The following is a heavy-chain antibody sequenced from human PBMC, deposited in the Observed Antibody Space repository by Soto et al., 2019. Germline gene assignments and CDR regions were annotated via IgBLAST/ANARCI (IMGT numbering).Heavy chain of an antibody. CDR1: GGSISTGDYY. CDR2: IYYSGST. Sequence: KPSETLSLTCTVSGGSISTGDYYWSWIRQPPGKGLEWIGYIYYSGSTFYSPSLKSRVTISLNTPKNQFSLRLGSVTAADTAVYYCASGDGYKRTYWGQGTQVTVSS. D-gene: IGHD5-12*01. J-gene: IGHJ4*02. V-gene: IGHV4-30-4*01. CDR3: ASGDGYKRTY.